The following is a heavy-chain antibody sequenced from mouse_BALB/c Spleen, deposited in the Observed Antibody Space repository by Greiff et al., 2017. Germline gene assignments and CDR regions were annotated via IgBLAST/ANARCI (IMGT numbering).Heavy chain of an antibody. V-gene: IGHV5-6-5*01. CDR1: GFTFSSYA. CDR2: ISSGGST. CDR3: ARGGDGYYYAMDY. D-gene: IGHD2-3*01. J-gene: IGHJ4*01. Sequence: EVQRVESGGGLVKPGGSLKLSCAASGFTFSSYAMSWVRQTPEKRLEWVASISSGGSTYYPDSVKGRFTISRDNARNILYLQMSSLRSEDTAMYYCARGGDGYYYAMDYWGQGTSVTVSS.